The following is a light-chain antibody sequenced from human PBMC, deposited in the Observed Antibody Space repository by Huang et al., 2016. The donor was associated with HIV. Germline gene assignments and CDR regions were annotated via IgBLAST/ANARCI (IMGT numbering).Light chain of an antibody. CDR3: LQYDRSPLT. CDR1: QSLRDTY. J-gene: IGKJ4*01. V-gene: IGKV3-20*01. CDR2: GAS. Sequence: EVVSTQSSGTRSLSPGERATLSCRASQSLRDTYLAWYQQRPGQAPRLLIYGASSRATAIPDRFSGSGSGTDFTLTINRLEPQDSAVYFCLQYDRSPLTFGGGTKVEL.